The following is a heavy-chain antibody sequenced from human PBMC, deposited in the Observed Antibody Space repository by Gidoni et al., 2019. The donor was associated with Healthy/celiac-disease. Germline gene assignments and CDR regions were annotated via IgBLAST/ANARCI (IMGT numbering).Heavy chain of an antibody. D-gene: IGHD3-3*01. CDR2: IRSKANSYAT. Sequence: EVQLVESGGGLVQPGGSLKLSCPASGFTFIGSAMHWVRQASGKGLEWVGRIRSKANSYATAYAASVKGRFTISRDDSKNTAYLQMNSLKTEDTAVYYCTRGRTKITIFGVDHYDYWGQGTLVTVSS. CDR1: GFTFIGSA. CDR3: TRGRTKITIFGVDHYDY. J-gene: IGHJ4*02. V-gene: IGHV3-73*01.